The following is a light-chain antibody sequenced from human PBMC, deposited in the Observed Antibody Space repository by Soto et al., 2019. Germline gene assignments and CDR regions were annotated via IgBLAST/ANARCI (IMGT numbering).Light chain of an antibody. J-gene: IGKJ2*01. V-gene: IGKV3-11*01. CDR3: QQRSNWPPH. CDR1: QSVSSY. Sequence: EIVLTQSQPTLSLSPGERATLSCRASQSVSSYLAWYQQKPGQAPRLLIYDASNRATGIPARFSGSGSGTDFTLTISSLEPEDFAVYYCQQRSNWPPHFGQGTKLEIK. CDR2: DAS.